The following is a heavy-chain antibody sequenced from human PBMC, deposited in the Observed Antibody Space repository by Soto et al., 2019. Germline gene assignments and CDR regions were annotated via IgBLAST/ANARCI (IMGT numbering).Heavy chain of an antibody. V-gene: IGHV3-23*01. Sequence: EVQLLESGGGLVQPGGSLRLSCAASGFTFSSYAMTWVRQAPGKGLEWVSAISGSGTNRYYADSVKGRFTISRDNSKNTLYLQMNSLRAEDTAVYYCAKDSVDDGDYRGLDYWGQGTLVTVSS. CDR1: GFTFSSYA. D-gene: IGHD4-17*01. J-gene: IGHJ4*02. CDR3: AKDSVDDGDYRGLDY. CDR2: ISGSGTNR.